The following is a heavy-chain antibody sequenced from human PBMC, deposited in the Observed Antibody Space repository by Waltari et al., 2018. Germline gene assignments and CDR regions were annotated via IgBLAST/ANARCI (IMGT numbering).Heavy chain of an antibody. J-gene: IGHJ3*02. D-gene: IGHD3-3*01. Sequence: QVQLQQWGAGLLKPSETLSLTCTVYGGSFSGYYWSWIRQPPGKGLECLGEIKHRGITNYNPALKSRVTRAGDTSKNQFCLKLSSVTAADTAVYYGARLHYDDAFDIWGQGIMVTVSS. CDR1: GGSFSGYY. V-gene: IGHV4-34*01. CDR3: ARLHYDDAFDI. CDR2: IKHRGIT.